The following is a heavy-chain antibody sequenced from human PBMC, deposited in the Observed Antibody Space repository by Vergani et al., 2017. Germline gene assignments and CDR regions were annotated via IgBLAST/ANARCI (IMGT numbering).Heavy chain of an antibody. J-gene: IGHJ6*02. CDR2: ISPGASTV. V-gene: IGHV3-11*04. Sequence: LEESGGGSVKPGGSLRLSCAASGFKFSDHYMSWIRQAPGKGLEWVSHISPGASTVSYTDSVTGRFTVSRDNDNNSLTLDMTTLRVEDTAVYYCAKNPGISTTRHYYAMDVWGPGTLVIVSS. CDR1: GFKFSDHY. CDR3: AKNPGISTTRHYYAMDV. D-gene: IGHD1-1*01.